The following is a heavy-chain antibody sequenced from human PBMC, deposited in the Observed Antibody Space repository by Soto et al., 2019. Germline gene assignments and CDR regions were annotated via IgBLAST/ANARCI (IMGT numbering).Heavy chain of an antibody. CDR3: ARERADIVVAPVATSGMDV. Sequence: ESGGGVVQPGRSLKLSCIGSGFAFGSHGMHWVRQVSGKGLEWVAVISHDGQNQYYRDSVKGRFTISRDNSKNSLYLEVNSVRVEDTAVYHCARERADIVVAPVATSGMDVWGQGTAVTVSS. V-gene: IGHV3-30*03. CDR2: ISHDGQNQ. CDR1: GFAFGSHG. J-gene: IGHJ6*02. D-gene: IGHD2-2*01.